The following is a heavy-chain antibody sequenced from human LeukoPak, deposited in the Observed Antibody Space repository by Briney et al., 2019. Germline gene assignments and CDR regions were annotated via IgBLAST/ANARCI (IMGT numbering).Heavy chain of an antibody. Sequence: SETLSLTCAVSGGSIGSGNWWSWVRQPPGKGLEWIGEIYHSGSTNYNSSLKSRVTISVDKSKNQFSLKLSSVTAADTAMYYCASGAPYYDYVWGSYRYPNWFDPWGQGTLVTVSS. CDR1: GGSIGSGNW. J-gene: IGHJ5*02. V-gene: IGHV4-4*02. CDR2: IYHSGST. D-gene: IGHD3-16*02. CDR3: ASGAPYYDYVWGSYRYPNWFDP.